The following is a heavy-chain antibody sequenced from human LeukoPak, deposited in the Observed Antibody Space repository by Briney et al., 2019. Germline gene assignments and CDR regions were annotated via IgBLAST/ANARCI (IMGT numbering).Heavy chain of an antibody. CDR3: ARGQLEWENYYYGMDV. Sequence: GGSLRLSCAASGFTFSSYAMSWVRQAPGKGLEWVSAISGSGGSTYYADSVKGRFTISRDNSKNTLYLQMNSLRAEDTAVYYCARGQLEWENYYYGMDVWGQGTTVTVSS. CDR1: GFTFSSYA. V-gene: IGHV3-23*01. D-gene: IGHD1-1*01. CDR2: ISGSGGST. J-gene: IGHJ6*02.